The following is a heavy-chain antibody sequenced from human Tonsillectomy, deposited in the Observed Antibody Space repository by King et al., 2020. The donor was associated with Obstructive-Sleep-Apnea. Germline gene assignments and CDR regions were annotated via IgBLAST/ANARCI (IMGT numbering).Heavy chain of an antibody. CDR3: ARGAGDTSSWYWFDP. J-gene: IGHJ5*02. CDR2: INHSGST. V-gene: IGHV4-34*01. CDR1: GGSFSGYY. D-gene: IGHD6-13*01. Sequence: VQLQQWGAGLLKPSETLSLTCAVYGGSFSGYYWSWIRQPPGKGLEWIGEINHSGSTNYNPSLKSRVTISVDTSRNQFSLKLGSVTAADTAVYYCARGAGDTSSWYWFDPWGRGTLFTVSS.